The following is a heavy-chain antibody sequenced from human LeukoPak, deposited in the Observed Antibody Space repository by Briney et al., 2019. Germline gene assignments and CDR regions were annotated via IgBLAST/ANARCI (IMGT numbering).Heavy chain of an antibody. CDR2: IYHSGST. D-gene: IGHD6-19*01. CDR3: ARVWIAVAIDY. CDR1: GGSISSGGYS. J-gene: IGHJ4*02. V-gene: IGHV4-30-2*01. Sequence: SETLSLTCAVSGGSISSGGYSWSWIRQPPGKGLEWIGYIYHSGSTYYNPSLKSRVTISVDTSKNQVSLNLRSVSAADTAVYYCARVWIAVAIDYWGQGTLVTVSS.